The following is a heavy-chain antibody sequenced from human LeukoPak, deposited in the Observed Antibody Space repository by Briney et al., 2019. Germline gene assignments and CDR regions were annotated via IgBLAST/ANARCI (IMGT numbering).Heavy chain of an antibody. CDR3: ARGPIFGVVIAPYYYYGMDV. Sequence: SETLSLTRAVYGGSFSGYYWSWIRQPPGKGLEWIGEINHSGSTNYNPSLKSRVTISVDTSKNQFSLKLSSVTAADTAVYYCARGPIFGVVIAPYYYYGMDVWGQGTTVTVSS. CDR2: INHSGST. V-gene: IGHV4-34*01. J-gene: IGHJ6*02. CDR1: GGSFSGYY. D-gene: IGHD3-3*01.